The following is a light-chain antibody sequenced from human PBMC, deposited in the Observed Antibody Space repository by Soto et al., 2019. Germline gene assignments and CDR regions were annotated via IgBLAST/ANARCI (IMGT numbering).Light chain of an antibody. CDR1: SSNIGRNT. V-gene: IGLV1-44*01. CDR3: ATWDDSLNGPV. J-gene: IGLJ2*01. Sequence: QSVLTQPPSASGTPGQRVTISCSGSSSNIGRNTVNWYQQVPGTAPKFLIYGNNQRPSGVPDRFSGSKSGTSASLAISGLQSEDEADAYCATWDDSLNGPVFGGGTKLTVL. CDR2: GNN.